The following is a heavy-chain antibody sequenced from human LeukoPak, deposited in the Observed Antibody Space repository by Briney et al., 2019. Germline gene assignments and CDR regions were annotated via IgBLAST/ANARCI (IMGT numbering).Heavy chain of an antibody. CDR1: GFTFSSYA. CDR2: ISYDGSNK. Sequence: HAGGSLRLSCAASGFTFSSYAMHWVRQAPGKGLEWVAVISYDGSNKYYADSVKGRFTISRDNSKNTLYLQMNSLRAEDTAVYYCAKDGLRFFTGRLDYWGQGTLVTVSS. V-gene: IGHV3-30*18. CDR3: AKDGLRFFTGRLDY. J-gene: IGHJ4*02. D-gene: IGHD3-3*01.